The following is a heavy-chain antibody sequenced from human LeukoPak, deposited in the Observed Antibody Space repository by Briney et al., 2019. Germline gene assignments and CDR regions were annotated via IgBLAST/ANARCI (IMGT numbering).Heavy chain of an antibody. D-gene: IGHD3-10*01. J-gene: IGHJ4*02. CDR2: ISSNGGST. CDR3: VKDGSGSYYTYYFDY. Sequence: PGGSLRLSCSASGFTFSRYAMHWVRQASGKGLEYVSAISSNGGSTYYADSVKGRFTISRDNSKNTLYLQMSSLRTEDTAVYYCVKDGSGSYYTYYFDYWGQGTLVTVSS. CDR1: GFTFSRYA. V-gene: IGHV3-64D*06.